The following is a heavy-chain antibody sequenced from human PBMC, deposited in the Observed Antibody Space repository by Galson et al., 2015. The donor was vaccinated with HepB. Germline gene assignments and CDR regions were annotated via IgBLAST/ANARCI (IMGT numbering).Heavy chain of an antibody. CDR2: IYPGDSDT. CDR3: ARCGDILTGEKMVFDP. D-gene: IGHD3-9*01. J-gene: IGHJ5*02. V-gene: IGHV5-51*01. CDR1: GYSFTSYW. Sequence: QSGAEVKKPGESLKISCKGSGYSFTSYWIGWVRQMPGKGLEWMGIIYPGDSDTRYSPSFQGQVTISADKSISTAYLQWSSLKASDTAMYYCARCGDILTGEKMVFDPWGQGTLVTVSS.